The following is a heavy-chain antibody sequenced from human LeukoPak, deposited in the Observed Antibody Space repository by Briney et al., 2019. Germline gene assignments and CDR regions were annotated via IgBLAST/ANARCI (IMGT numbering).Heavy chain of an antibody. CDR2: ISGSGGST. Sequence: GGSLRLSCAASGFTFSSYAMSWDRQAPGKGLEWVSAISGSGGSTYYADSVKGRFTISRDNSKNTLYLQMNSLRAEDTAVYYCAKAFTMIVVVIPDAFDIWGQGTMVTVSS. V-gene: IGHV3-23*01. D-gene: IGHD3-22*01. J-gene: IGHJ3*02. CDR1: GFTFSSYA. CDR3: AKAFTMIVVVIPDAFDI.